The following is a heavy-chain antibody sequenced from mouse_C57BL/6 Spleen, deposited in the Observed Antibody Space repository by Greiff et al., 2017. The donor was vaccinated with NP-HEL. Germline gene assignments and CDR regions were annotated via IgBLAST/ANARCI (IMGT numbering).Heavy chain of an antibody. CDR3: ARWGYYGSSPRHFDV. CDR1: GFNIKNTY. Sequence: VQLKQSVAELVRPGASVKLSCTASGFNIKNTYMHWVKQRPEQGLEWIGRIDPANGNTKYAPKFQGKATITADTSSNTAYLQLSSLTSEDTAIYYCARWGYYGSSPRHFDVWGTGTTVTVSS. D-gene: IGHD1-1*01. CDR2: IDPANGNT. J-gene: IGHJ1*03. V-gene: IGHV14-3*01.